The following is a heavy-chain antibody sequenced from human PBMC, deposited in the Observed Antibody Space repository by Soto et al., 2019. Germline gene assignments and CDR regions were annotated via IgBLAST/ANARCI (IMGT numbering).Heavy chain of an antibody. J-gene: IGHJ6*02. D-gene: IGHD6-13*01. CDR1: GFTFSSYA. V-gene: IGHV3-23*01. Sequence: EVQLLESGGGLVQPGGSLRLSCAASGFTFSSYAMSWVRHAPGKGLEWVSVISGSGDRTYYADSGRSRFTISRDNSKNTPYLPMTSLRAEDTAVYYCAKDRDGAAAGPTKSYGRDVWGQGTTVTVSS. CDR2: ISGSGDRT. CDR3: AKDRDGAAAGPTKSYGRDV.